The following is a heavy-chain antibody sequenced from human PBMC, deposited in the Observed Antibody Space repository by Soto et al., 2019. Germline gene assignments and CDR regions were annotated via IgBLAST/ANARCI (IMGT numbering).Heavy chain of an antibody. CDR2: IYYTGAT. D-gene: IGHD6-25*01. Sequence: QVELQESGPRLVKSSGTLSLTCEVSSGSISTGNWWSWVRQPPGKGLEWIGEIYYTGATNYNPSPKSRAPLTIDKSKDQFSLILTSATAADTAVYYCARVFSSGSGWMYYFDFWGQGILVSVSS. V-gene: IGHV4-4*02. CDR1: SGSISTGNW. CDR3: ARVFSSGSGWMYYFDF. J-gene: IGHJ4*02.